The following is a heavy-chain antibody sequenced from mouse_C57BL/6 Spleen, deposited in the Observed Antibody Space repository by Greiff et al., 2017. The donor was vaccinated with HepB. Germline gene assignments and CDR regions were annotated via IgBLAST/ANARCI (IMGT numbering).Heavy chain of an antibody. CDR3: ARVDYGSSGWYFDV. J-gene: IGHJ1*03. CDR2: INYDGSST. V-gene: IGHV5-16*01. CDR1: GFTFSDYY. Sequence: EVKLVESEGGLVQPGSSMKLSCTASGFTFSDYYMAWVRQVPEKGLEWVANINYDGSSTYYLDSLKSRFIISRDNAKNILYLQMSSLKSEDTATYYCARVDYGSSGWYFDVWGTGTTVTVSS. D-gene: IGHD1-1*01.